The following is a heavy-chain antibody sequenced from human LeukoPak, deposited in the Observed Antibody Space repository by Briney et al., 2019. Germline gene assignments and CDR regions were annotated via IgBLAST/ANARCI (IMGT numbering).Heavy chain of an antibody. CDR1: AFTFTFSTSG. J-gene: IGHJ4*02. V-gene: IGHV3-30*02. CDR2: IRYDGSNK. CDR3: AKDRGFGGYDATFDY. Sequence: GGSLRLSCVASAFTFTFSTSGIHWVRQAPGKGLEWVAFIRYDGSNKYYADSVKGRFTISRDNSKNTLYLQMNSLRAEDTAVYYCAKDRGFGGYDATFDYWGQGTLVTVSS. D-gene: IGHD5-12*01.